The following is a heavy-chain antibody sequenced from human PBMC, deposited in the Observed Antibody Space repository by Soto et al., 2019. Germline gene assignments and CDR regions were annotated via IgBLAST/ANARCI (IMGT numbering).Heavy chain of an antibody. V-gene: IGHV1-46*01. CDR1: GYTFTSYY. Sequence: QVQLVQSGAEVKKPGASVKVSCKASGYTFTSYYMHWVRQAPGQGLEWMGIINPSGGSTSYAQKCQGRVTMTRDTSTSTVYMELSSLRSEDTAVYYCASIAAAVPEYFQHWGQGTLVTFSS. D-gene: IGHD6-13*01. CDR3: ASIAAAVPEYFQH. J-gene: IGHJ1*01. CDR2: INPSGGST.